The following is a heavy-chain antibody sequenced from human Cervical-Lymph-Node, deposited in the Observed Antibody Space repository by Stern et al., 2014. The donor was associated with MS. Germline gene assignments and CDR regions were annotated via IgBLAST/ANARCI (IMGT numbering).Heavy chain of an antibody. V-gene: IGHV1-69*01. CDR2: IIPIFGTA. CDR1: GGTFSSYA. Sequence: VKLVESGAEVKKPGSSGKVSCKASGGTFSSYAISWVRQAPGQGLEWMGGIIPIFGTANYAQKFQGRVTITADESTSTAYMELSSLRSEDTAVYYCACTFGGVIAPFDLDYWGQGTLVTVSS. J-gene: IGHJ4*02. D-gene: IGHD3-16*02. CDR3: ACTFGGVIAPFDLDY.